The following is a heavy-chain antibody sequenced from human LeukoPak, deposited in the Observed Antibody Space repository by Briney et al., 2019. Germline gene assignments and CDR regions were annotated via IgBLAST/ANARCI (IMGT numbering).Heavy chain of an antibody. D-gene: IGHD3-3*01. J-gene: IGHJ4*02. Sequence: GGCLRLSCAASGCTFSSHSTNWVRKTPGKGLEWVSYISSGSSARYYADSVKGRFTISRDDARNSLYLQMNSLRAEDTAVYYCARMSGSRLPGYWGQGTLVTVSS. CDR1: GCTFSSHS. V-gene: IGHV3-48*01. CDR3: ARMSGSRLPGY. CDR2: ISSGSSAR.